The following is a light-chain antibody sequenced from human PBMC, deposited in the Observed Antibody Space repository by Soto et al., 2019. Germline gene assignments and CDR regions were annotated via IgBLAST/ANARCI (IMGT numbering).Light chain of an antibody. Sequence: IVLTQSPDTLSLSPGERATLSCRASQTVTSSHLAPYLAWHQHKPGQAPRLLIYGASSRATGIPDRFSGSGSGTDFTLTIISLEPEDFSVYYCQQYGASPYTFRHANSMDIK. CDR3: QQYGASPYT. CDR2: GAS. CDR1: QTVTSSHLAPY. V-gene: IGKV3-20*01. J-gene: IGKJ2*01.